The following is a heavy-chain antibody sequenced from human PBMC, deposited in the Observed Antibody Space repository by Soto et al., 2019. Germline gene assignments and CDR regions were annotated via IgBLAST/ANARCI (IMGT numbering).Heavy chain of an antibody. J-gene: IGHJ6*02. Sequence: ASVEVSCEASGYTFTGYYIHWVRQAPGQGLEWMGWINPNSGGTNYAQKFQGWVTMTRDTSISTAYMELSRLRSDDTAVYYCARDGDSNYDYYGMDVWGQGTTVTVSS. V-gene: IGHV1-2*04. CDR1: GYTFTGYY. D-gene: IGHD4-4*01. CDR2: INPNSGGT. CDR3: ARDGDSNYDYYGMDV.